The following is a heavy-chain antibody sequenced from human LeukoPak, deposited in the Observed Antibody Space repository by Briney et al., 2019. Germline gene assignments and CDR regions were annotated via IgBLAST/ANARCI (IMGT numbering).Heavy chain of an antibody. J-gene: IGHJ4*02. Sequence: SSETLSLTCTVSGGSISSAAYYWSWIRQPAGKGLEWIARIYISGSTNYNPSLKSRVTISVDTSKNQFSLKLSSVTAADTAVYYCARALFSGSYSSLGYWGQGTLVTVSS. CDR2: IYISGST. CDR3: ARALFSGSYSSLGY. CDR1: GGSISSAAYY. D-gene: IGHD1-26*01. V-gene: IGHV4-61*02.